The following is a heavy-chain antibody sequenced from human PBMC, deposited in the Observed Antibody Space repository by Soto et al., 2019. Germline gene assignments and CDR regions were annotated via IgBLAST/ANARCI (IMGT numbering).Heavy chain of an antibody. Sequence: PPETLSPPPTGPGGPLRIYYWGVIRQPPGKGLEWIGYIYYSGSTNYNPSLKSRVTISVDTSKNQFSLKLSSVTAADTAVYYCAREVHHYLDYWGQGTLVTVSS. D-gene: IGHD1-1*01. CDR3: AREVHHYLDY. CDR1: GGPLRIYY. V-gene: IGHV4-59*01. J-gene: IGHJ4*02. CDR2: IYYSGST.